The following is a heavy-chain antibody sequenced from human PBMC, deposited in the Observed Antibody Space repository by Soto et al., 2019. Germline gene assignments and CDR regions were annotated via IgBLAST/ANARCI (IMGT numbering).Heavy chain of an antibody. CDR1: GYTFTGYY. D-gene: IGHD3-10*01. CDR3: ARLGQFGSGSYYDAFDT. Sequence: ASVKVSCKASGYTFTGYYMHWVRQAPGQGLEWMGWINPNSGGTNYAQKFQGRVTMTRDTSIGTAYMELSRLRSDDTAVYYCARLGQFGSGSYYDAFDTWGQGTMVTVSS. V-gene: IGHV1-2*02. CDR2: INPNSGGT. J-gene: IGHJ3*02.